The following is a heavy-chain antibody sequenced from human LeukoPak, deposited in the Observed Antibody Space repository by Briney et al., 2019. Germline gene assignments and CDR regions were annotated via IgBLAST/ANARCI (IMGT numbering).Heavy chain of an antibody. D-gene: IGHD6-6*01. CDR3: SRLIAARTPYYFDY. CDR1: GFTFSSYA. J-gene: IGHJ4*02. V-gene: IGHV3-23*01. CDR2: ISGSGDTT. Sequence: GGSLRLSCAASGFTFSSYAMNWVRQAPGKGLEWVSFISGSGDTTYYADSVKGRFTISRDSSKNTLYLQMNNLGAEDTAVYYCSRLIAARTPYYFDYWGQGTLVTVSS.